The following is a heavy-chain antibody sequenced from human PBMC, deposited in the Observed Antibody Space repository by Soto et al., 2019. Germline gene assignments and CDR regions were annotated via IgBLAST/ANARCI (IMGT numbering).Heavy chain of an antibody. D-gene: IGHD1-26*01. CDR1: GFTFRSHG. V-gene: IGHV3-30*03. Sequence: QVQLVESGGGVVQPGRSLRLSCAASGFTFRSHGMHWVRQAPGKGLEWVAGISADGKNTYYAGSVKGRFTISRVDSMNSLYLQMHSLRTEDTAVYYCARDRSLPWSFDYWGQGTLATVSS. CDR3: ARDRSLPWSFDY. CDR2: ISADGKNT. J-gene: IGHJ4*02.